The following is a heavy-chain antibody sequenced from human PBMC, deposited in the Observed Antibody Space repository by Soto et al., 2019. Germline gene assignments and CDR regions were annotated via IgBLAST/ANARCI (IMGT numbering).Heavy chain of an antibody. CDR1: GGSISSGGYS. J-gene: IGHJ4*02. CDR3: ARGITMVRGRVVYYFDY. Sequence: SETLSLTCAVSGGSISSGGYSWSWIRQPPGKGLEWIGYIYHSGSTYYNPSLKSRVTISVDRSKNQFSLKLSSVTAADTAVYYCARGITMVRGRVVYYFDYWGQGTLVTVSS. V-gene: IGHV4-30-2*01. CDR2: IYHSGST. D-gene: IGHD3-10*01.